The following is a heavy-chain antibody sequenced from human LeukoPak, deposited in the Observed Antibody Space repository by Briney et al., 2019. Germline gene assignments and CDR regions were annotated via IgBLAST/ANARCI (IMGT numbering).Heavy chain of an antibody. CDR1: GYTFTSYG. V-gene: IGHV1-18*01. J-gene: IGHJ4*02. D-gene: IGHD3-22*01. CDR3: HYYDSSGYTPRDY. CDR2: ISAYNGNT. Sequence: ASVRVSCKASGYTFTSYGISWVRQAPGQGLEWMGWISAYNGNTNYAQKLQGRVTMTTDTSTSTAYMELRSLRSEDTAVYYCHYYDSSGYTPRDYWGQGTLVTVSS.